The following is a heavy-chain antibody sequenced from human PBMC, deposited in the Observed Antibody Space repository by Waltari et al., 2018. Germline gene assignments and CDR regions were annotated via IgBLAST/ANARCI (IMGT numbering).Heavy chain of an antibody. Sequence: EVQRVESGGDLVQPGGSFRLSCAADGFTFSRTWVPWVRQTPGKGQEWVGNIQQNGSEKWYADSVRGRFTISRDNAMNSLYLQMNSLRVEDTAVYYCARDLVATPPWGQGTLVTVSS. CDR3: ARDLVATPP. J-gene: IGHJ5*02. CDR2: IQQNGSEK. D-gene: IGHD2-21*02. CDR1: GFTFSRTW. V-gene: IGHV3-7*01.